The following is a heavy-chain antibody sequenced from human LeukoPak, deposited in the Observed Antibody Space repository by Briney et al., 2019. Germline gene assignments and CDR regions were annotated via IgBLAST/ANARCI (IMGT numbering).Heavy chain of an antibody. CDR1: GGTFSSYA. J-gene: IGHJ4*02. CDR3: ARDRASGGSCYYDY. Sequence: ASVKVSCKASGGTFSSYAISWVRQAPGQGLEWMGGIIPIFGTANYAQKFQGRVTITADKSTSTAYMELSSLRSEDTAVYYCARDRASGGSCYYDYWGQGTLVTVSS. D-gene: IGHD2-15*01. CDR2: IIPIFGTA. V-gene: IGHV1-69*06.